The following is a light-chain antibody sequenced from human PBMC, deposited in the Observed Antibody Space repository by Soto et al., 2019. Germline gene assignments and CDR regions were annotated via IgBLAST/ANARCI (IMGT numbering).Light chain of an antibody. Sequence: EIVLTQSPGTLSLSPGERATLSCRASQSVSSDYLAWYQQNPGQTPKVLIYRASSRAAGIPDRFSGSGSGTDFTLTISRLEPEDFAVYYCQQYGSSPLTFGGGTKVEIK. CDR1: QSVSSDY. J-gene: IGKJ4*01. CDR3: QQYGSSPLT. CDR2: RAS. V-gene: IGKV3-20*01.